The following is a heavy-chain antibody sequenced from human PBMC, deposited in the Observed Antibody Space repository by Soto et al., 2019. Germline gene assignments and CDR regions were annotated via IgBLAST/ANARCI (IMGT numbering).Heavy chain of an antibody. J-gene: IGHJ4*02. CDR3: VRIAAAGTT. Sequence: QVHLQESGPGLVKPSETLSLTCSVSGAYLSHFFWPWIRQPPGKGLEWIASFYYSGSTTYNPSLQSRVTISADTSNIHSSLKMTAGTAADTAVYYCVRIAAAGTTRGQGTLVTVSS. CDR2: FYYSGST. D-gene: IGHD6-25*01. V-gene: IGHV4-59*01. CDR1: GAYLSHFF.